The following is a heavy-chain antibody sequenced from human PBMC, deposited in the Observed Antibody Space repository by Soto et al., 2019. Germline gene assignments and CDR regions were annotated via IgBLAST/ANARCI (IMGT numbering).Heavy chain of an antibody. CDR1: GYSFIIYY. V-gene: IGHV1-46*01. D-gene: IGHD1-26*01. CDR3: ARGTAVGVTAALTYYFGMDV. Sequence: QVQLVQSGAAVKKPGASVQVSCRASGYSFIIYYIHWVRQAPGQGLQWMGLINPIGGSTRYAQNFKGKLPMTSDTSPTTIYIEMDNLRSEDTAVYYCARGTAVGVTAALTYYFGMDVWGQGTTVSVSS. J-gene: IGHJ6*02. CDR2: INPIGGST.